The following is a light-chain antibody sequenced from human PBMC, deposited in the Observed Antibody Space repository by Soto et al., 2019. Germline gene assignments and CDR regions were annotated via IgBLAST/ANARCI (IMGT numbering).Light chain of an antibody. V-gene: IGKV3D-20*02. CDR3: QQRDSWPIT. CDR2: GAS. Sequence: EIVLTQSPGTLSLSPGQRATLSCRASESISRDYLAWYQQKPGQAPRLLIYGASNRATGIPARFSGSGSGTDFTLTISGLEPEDFAVYYCQQRDSWPITFGQGTRLEI. J-gene: IGKJ5*01. CDR1: ESISRDY.